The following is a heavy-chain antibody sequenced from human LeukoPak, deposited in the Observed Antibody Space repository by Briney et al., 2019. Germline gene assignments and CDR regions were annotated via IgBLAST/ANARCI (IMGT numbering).Heavy chain of an antibody. CDR3: ARWLYNSGWAIDY. D-gene: IGHD6-19*01. CDR1: GFTFSTYY. V-gene: IGHV3-7*01. J-gene: IGHJ4*02. Sequence: GGSLRLSCTASGFTFSTYYMAWVRQAPGKGLEWVANIRQDGSGKFYADSVKGRFTISRDNAKNSLFLQMNSLRAEDTAVYFCARWLYNSGWAIDYWGQGTLVTVSS. CDR2: IRQDGSGK.